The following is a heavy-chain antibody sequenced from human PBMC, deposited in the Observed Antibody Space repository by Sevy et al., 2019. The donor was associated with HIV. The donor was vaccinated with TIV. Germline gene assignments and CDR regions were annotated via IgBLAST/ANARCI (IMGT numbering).Heavy chain of an antibody. CDR2: ISTSGSNR. CDR3: AKRGGQSYLGMDV. D-gene: IGHD3-16*01. Sequence: GGSLRLSCAASGFIFSSFEMNWVRQAPGKGLEWVSSISTSGSNRYYADSVKGRVTISRDNAKKSLYLQMNSLRAEDTAIYFCAKRGGQSYLGMDVWGQGTTVTVSS. J-gene: IGHJ6*02. V-gene: IGHV3-48*03. CDR1: GFIFSSFE.